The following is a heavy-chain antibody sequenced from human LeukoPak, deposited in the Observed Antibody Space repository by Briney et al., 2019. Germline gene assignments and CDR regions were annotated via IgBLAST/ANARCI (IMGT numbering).Heavy chain of an antibody. Sequence: ASVKVSCKASGYTFTGYYMHWVRQAPGQGLEWMGWINPSSGGTNYAQKFQGRVTMTRDTSISTAYMELSRLRSDDTAVYYCARDAYGSGSYAAYYFDYWGQGTLVTVSS. CDR3: ARDAYGSGSYAAYYFDY. CDR1: GYTFTGYY. CDR2: INPSSGGT. J-gene: IGHJ4*02. V-gene: IGHV1-2*02. D-gene: IGHD3-10*01.